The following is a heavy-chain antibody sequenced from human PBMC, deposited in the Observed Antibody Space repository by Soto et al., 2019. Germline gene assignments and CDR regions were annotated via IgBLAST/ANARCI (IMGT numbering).Heavy chain of an antibody. CDR3: ARTAEEYSSSWYLRLSSGGVGPLYYYYMDV. J-gene: IGHJ6*03. CDR1: GGSISSYY. Sequence: SETLSLTCTVSGGSISSYYWSWIRQPPGKGLEWIGYIYYSGSTNYNPSLKSRVTISVDTSKNQFSLKLSSVTAADTAAYYCARTAEEYSSSWYLRLSSGGVGPLYYYYMDVWGKGTTVTVSS. D-gene: IGHD6-13*01. CDR2: IYYSGST. V-gene: IGHV4-59*01.